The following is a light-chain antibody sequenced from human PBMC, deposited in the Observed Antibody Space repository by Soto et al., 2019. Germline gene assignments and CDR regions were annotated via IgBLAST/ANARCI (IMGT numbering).Light chain of an antibody. CDR3: QQYDALPPT. Sequence: DIKMTQYPSSLSASVGDRVTITCQASQDINNNLNWYQQSPGKAPNLLIYAASSLETGVPSRFTGCGSGTDFNFTISSLQPEDVATYSCQQYDALPPTFGPGTKLDVK. CDR1: QDINNN. J-gene: IGKJ3*01. CDR2: AAS. V-gene: IGKV1-33*01.